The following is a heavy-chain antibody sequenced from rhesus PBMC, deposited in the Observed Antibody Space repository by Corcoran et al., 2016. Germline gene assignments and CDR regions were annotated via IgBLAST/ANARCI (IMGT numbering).Heavy chain of an antibody. J-gene: IGHJ4*01. CDR1: GGSISDSYR. D-gene: IGHD3-16*01. V-gene: IGHV4S10*01. CDR2: IYGSSTST. CDR3: ARERSGSYYYGNYFDY. Sequence: QLQLQESGPGLVKPSETLSVTCAVSGGSISDSYRWSWIRQPPGKGLEGIGYIYGSSTSTNYNPSLKSRVTISKDTSKNQFALKLSSVTAADTAVYYCARERSGSYYYGNYFDYWGQGVLVTVSS.